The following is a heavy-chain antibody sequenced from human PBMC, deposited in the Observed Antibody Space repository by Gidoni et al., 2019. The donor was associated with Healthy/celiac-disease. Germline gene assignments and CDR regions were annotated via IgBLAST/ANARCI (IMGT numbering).Heavy chain of an antibody. CDR3: ARDRIAVAGTGFDY. J-gene: IGHJ4*02. V-gene: IGHV4-4*07. D-gene: IGHD6-19*01. Sequence: QLQLQASGPGLLKPSETLPLSCTVPGGSISSYYCRWIRQPAGKGLEWIGRIYTTWSTNYNPSLKSRVTMSVDTAKNQYSLKLSSVTAADTAVYYCARDRIAVAGTGFDYWGQGTLVTVSS. CDR2: IYTTWST. CDR1: GGSISSYY.